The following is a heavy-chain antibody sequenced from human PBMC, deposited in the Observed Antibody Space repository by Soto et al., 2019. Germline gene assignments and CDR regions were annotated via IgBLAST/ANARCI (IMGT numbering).Heavy chain of an antibody. V-gene: IGHV1-18*04. J-gene: IGHJ5*02. D-gene: IGHD2-15*01. Sequence: GASVKVSCKASGYTFTSYGISWVRQAPGQGLEWMGWISAYNGNTNYAQKLQGRVTIAADRSTSTVYMELSSLTPEDTAVYYCARGAECRGYCLKKFTWLDPWGQGTLVTVSS. CDR2: ISAYNGNT. CDR1: GYTFTSYG. CDR3: ARGAECRGYCLKKFTWLDP.